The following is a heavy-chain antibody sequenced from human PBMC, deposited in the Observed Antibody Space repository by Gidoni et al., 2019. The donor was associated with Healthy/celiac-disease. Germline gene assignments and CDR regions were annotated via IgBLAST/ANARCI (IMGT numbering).Heavy chain of an antibody. D-gene: IGHD4-17*01. CDR1: GGSFSGYY. V-gene: IGHV4-34*01. Sequence: QVQLQPWGAGLFKPSATLSLPCAVYGGSFSGYYWRWIRQPPGKGLEWIGEINYSGSTNYNPSLKSRVTISVDTSKNQFSLKMTSVTAADTAVYYCARVVTVTTDYYYMDVWGKGTTVTVSS. J-gene: IGHJ6*03. CDR2: INYSGST. CDR3: ARVVTVTTDYYYMDV.